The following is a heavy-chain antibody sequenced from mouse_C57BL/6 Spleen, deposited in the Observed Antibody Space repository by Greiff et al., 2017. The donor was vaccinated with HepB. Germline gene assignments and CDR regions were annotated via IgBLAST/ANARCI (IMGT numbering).Heavy chain of an antibody. Sequence: VQLQQSGPELVKPGASVKISCKASGYAFSSSWMNWVKQRPGKGLEWIGRIYPGDGDTNYNGKFMGKATLTADKSSSTAYMQLSSLTSEDSAVYFCARGSTMIRGLFDYWGQGTTLTVSS. CDR1: GYAFSSSW. CDR2: IYPGDGDT. V-gene: IGHV1-82*01. J-gene: IGHJ2*01. D-gene: IGHD2-4*01. CDR3: ARGSTMIRGLFDY.